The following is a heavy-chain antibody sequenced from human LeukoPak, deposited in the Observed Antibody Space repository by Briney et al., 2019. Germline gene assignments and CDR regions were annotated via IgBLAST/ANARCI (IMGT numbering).Heavy chain of an antibody. CDR3: ARLRARYDILSRPSSPYYMDV. CDR1: GGSFSGYY. J-gene: IGHJ6*03. CDR2: INHSGST. V-gene: IGHV4-34*01. D-gene: IGHD3-9*01. Sequence: SETLSLTCAVYGGSFSGYYWSWIRQPPGKGLEWIGEINHSGSTNYNPSLKSRVTISVDTSENQFSLKLSSVTAADTAVYYCARLRARYDILSRPSSPYYMDVWGKGTTVTISS.